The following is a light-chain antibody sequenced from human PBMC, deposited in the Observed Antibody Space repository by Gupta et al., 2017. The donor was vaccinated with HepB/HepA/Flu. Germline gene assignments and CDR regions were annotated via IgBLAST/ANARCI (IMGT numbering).Light chain of an antibody. Sequence: QSVVTQPPSASGTPGQRVTISCSGSSSNIGTNYVYWYQQLPGTAPKLLSYRNNLRPSGVPDQCSGSKSGTSASLAISGLRSEDEADYYCATWDDTLWVFGGGTRLTVL. CDR3: ATWDDTLWV. J-gene: IGLJ3*02. CDR2: RNN. V-gene: IGLV1-47*01. CDR1: SSNIGTNY.